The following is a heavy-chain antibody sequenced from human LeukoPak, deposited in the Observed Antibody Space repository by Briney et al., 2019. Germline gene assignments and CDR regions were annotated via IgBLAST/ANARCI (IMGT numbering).Heavy chain of an antibody. CDR2: INPDSGGT. CDR1: GYTFTFYY. CDR3: ARAPGGV. V-gene: IGHV1-2*02. D-gene: IGHD4-23*01. Sequence: ASVTVSFTSSGYTFTFYYMHWVRQAPGQGLEWMGWINPDSGGTNYAQKFQGRVTMTKDTSISTAYMELSRLRSDDTAVYYCARAPGGVWGQGTTVTVSS. J-gene: IGHJ6*02.